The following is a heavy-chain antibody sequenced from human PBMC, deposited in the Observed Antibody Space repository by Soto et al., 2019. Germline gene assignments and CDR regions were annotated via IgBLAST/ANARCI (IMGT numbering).Heavy chain of an antibody. CDR2: IYYSGT. J-gene: IGHJ5*02. Sequence: ASETLSLTCTVSGGSISSDDYFWSWIRQPPGKGLEWIGFIYYSGTYYNPSLASRTTISVDTSKNQFSLELSSVTAADTAVYYCARDLAYCAAGSCYAKWGSWGQGTLVTVSS. V-gene: IGHV4-30-4*01. D-gene: IGHD2-15*01. CDR3: ARDLAYCAAGSCYAKWGS. CDR1: GGSISSDDYF.